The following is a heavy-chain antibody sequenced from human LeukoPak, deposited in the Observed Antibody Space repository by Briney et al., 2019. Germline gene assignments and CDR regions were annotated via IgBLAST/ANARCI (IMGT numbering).Heavy chain of an antibody. CDR2: IIPIFGTA. CDR1: GGTFSSYA. Sequence: SVKVSCKASGGTFSSYAISWVRQAPGQGLEWMGGIIPIFGTANYAQKFQGRVTITADESTSTAYMELSSLRSEDTAVYYCARAYYDSSGYYYYYYGMDVWGQGTTVTVSS. D-gene: IGHD3-22*01. CDR3: ARAYYDSSGYYYYYYGMDV. V-gene: IGHV1-69*13. J-gene: IGHJ6*02.